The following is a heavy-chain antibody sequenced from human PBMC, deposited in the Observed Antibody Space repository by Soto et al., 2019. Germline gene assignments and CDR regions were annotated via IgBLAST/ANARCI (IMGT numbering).Heavy chain of an antibody. CDR2: INPNSGGT. J-gene: IGHJ4*02. CDR3: ARGRKLLWFGELIPDDY. V-gene: IGHV1-2*02. Sequence: ASVKVSCKASGYTFTGYYMHWVRQAPGQGLEWMGWINPNSGGTNYAQKFQGRVTMTRDTSISTAYMELSRLRSDDTAVYYCARGRKLLWFGELIPDDYWGQGTLVTVS. CDR1: GYTFTGYY. D-gene: IGHD3-10*01.